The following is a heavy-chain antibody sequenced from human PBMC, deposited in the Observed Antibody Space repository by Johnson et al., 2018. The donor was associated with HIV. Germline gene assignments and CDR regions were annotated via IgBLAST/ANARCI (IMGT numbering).Heavy chain of an antibody. V-gene: IGHV3-30*02. J-gene: IGHJ3*01. CDR1: GFTFSSYG. Sequence: QVQLVESGGGVVQPGGSLRLSCAASGFTFSSYGMHWVRQAPGKGLEWVAFIRYDGSNQYYADSVKGRPTISRDNSKNTLYLQMSSLRTEDTAVYYCARARAIVVNPWGQGTMVTVSS. CDR2: IRYDGSNQ. D-gene: IGHD3-22*01. CDR3: ARARAIVVNP.